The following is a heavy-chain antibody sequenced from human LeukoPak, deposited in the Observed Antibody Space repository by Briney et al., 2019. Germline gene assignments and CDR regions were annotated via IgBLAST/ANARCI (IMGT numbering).Heavy chain of an antibody. J-gene: IGHJ5*02. V-gene: IGHV4-34*01. D-gene: IGHD3-3*01. CDR1: GGSFSGYY. CDR2: INHSGST. Sequence: SETLSLTCAVYGGSFSGYYWSWIRQPPGKGLEWIGEINHSGSTNYNPSLKSRVTISVDTSKNQFSLKLSSVTAADTAVYYCARGRKNYDFWSGYYKLSNWFDPWGQGTLVTASS. CDR3: ARGRKNYDFWSGYYKLSNWFDP.